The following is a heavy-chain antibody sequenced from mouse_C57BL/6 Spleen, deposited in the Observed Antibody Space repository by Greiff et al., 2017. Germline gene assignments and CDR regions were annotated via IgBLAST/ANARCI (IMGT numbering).Heavy chain of an antibody. D-gene: IGHD2-3*01. V-gene: IGHV5-9-1*02. Sequence: EVQLVESGAGLVKPGGSLKLSCAASGFTFSSYAMSWVRQTPEKRLEWVAYISSGGDYIYYADTVKGRFPISRDNARNTLYLQMSSLKSEDTAMYYCTRDGDGYPSYWYFDVWGTGTTVTVSS. CDR2: ISSGGDYI. CDR3: TRDGDGYPSYWYFDV. CDR1: GFTFSSYA. J-gene: IGHJ1*03.